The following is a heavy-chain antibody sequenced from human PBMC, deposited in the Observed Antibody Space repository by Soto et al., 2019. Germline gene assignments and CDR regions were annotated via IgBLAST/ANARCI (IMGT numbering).Heavy chain of an antibody. Sequence: PSETLSLTCNVSGDSMTSPPYYWGWIRQPPGKGLEWIGTVYYSGATYYNPSLRGRLTVSADTSKNYFSLRLTSVTAADTAVYYCARHDDCFDPWGQGILLTVSS. V-gene: IGHV4-39*01. CDR1: GDSMTSPPYY. CDR3: ARHDDCFDP. J-gene: IGHJ5*02. CDR2: VYYSGAT.